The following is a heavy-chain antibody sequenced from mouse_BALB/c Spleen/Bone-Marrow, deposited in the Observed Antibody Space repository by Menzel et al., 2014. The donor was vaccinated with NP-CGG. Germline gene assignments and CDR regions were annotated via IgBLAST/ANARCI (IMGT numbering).Heavy chain of an antibody. CDR3: ARSDGYYYAMDY. D-gene: IGHD2-3*01. J-gene: IGHJ4*01. CDR2: ILPGSGST. CDR1: GYTFSSYW. Sequence: VMLVESGAELMKPGASVKISCKATGYTFSSYWIEWVKQRPGHGLEWIGEILPGSGSTNYNEKFKGKATFTADTSSNTAYMQLSSLTSEDSAVYYCARSDGYYYAMDYWGQGTSVTVSS. V-gene: IGHV1-9*01.